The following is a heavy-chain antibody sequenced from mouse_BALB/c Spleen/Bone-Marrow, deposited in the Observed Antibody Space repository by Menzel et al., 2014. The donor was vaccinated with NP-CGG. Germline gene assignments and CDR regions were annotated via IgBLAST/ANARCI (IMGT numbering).Heavy chain of an antibody. CDR1: GFNIKDTY. J-gene: IGHJ2*01. V-gene: IGHV14-3*02. D-gene: IGHD2-4*01. CDR3: ALYYDYDVGY. CDR2: IDPANGNT. Sequence: VQLQQSGAELVKPGASVKLSCTASGFNIKDTYMHWVKQRPEQGLEWIGRIDPANGNTKYDPKFQGKATITADTPSNTAYLQLSSLTSEDTAVYYGALYYDYDVGYWGQGTTLTVSS.